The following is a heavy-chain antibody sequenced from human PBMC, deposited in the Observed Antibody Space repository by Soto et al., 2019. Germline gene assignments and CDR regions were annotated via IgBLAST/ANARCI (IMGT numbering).Heavy chain of an antibody. CDR1: GYNFTSYY. CDR3: ARGVRIVDTGIGYYYDHAMDV. Sequence: QVQLVQSGAEVKKPGASVKASCKAAGYNFTSYYIHWVRQAPGQGLEWMGIFNPTGVTASYAQKLQCRVTMTRDTSTGTAYMELGSLRSEDTAVYYCARGVRIVDTGIGYYYDHAMDVWGQGTTVTVS. V-gene: IGHV1-46*01. D-gene: IGHD5-18*01. J-gene: IGHJ6*02. CDR2: FNPTGVTA.